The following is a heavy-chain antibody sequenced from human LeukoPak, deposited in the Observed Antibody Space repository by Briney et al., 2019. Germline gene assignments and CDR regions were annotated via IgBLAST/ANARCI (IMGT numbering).Heavy chain of an antibody. Sequence: PSETLSLTCTVSGGSISSGGYYWSWIRQHPGKGLEWIGYIYYSGSTYYNPSLKSRVTISVDTSKNQFSLKLSSVTAADTAVYYCARGWFGESYPRYYYMDVWGKGTTVTVSS. CDR3: ARGWFGESYPRYYYMDV. CDR1: GGSISSGGYY. CDR2: IYYSGST. J-gene: IGHJ6*03. V-gene: IGHV4-31*03. D-gene: IGHD3-10*01.